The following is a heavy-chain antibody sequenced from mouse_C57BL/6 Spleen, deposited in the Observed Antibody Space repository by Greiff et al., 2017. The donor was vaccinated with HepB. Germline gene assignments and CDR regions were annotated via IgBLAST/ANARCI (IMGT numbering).Heavy chain of an antibody. V-gene: IGHV1-52*01. Sequence: VQLQQPGAELVRPGSSVKLSCKASGYTFTSYWMHWVKQRPIQGLEWIGNIDPSDSETHYNQKFKDKATLTVDKSSSTAYMQLSSLTSEDSAVYYCARRNGFYYFDYWGQGTLSQSPQ. CDR3: ARRNGFYYFDY. CDR1: GYTFTSYW. CDR2: IDPSDSET. D-gene: IGHD2-2*01. J-gene: IGHJ2*01.